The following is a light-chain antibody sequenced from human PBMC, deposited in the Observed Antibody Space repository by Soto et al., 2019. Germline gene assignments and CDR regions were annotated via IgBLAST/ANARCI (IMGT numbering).Light chain of an antibody. CDR1: SSDVGYYNY. Sequence: QSALTQPASVSGSPGQSITISCTGISSDVGYYNYVSWYQQHPGKAPKLMIYEVSNRPSGVSNRFSGSKSGNTASLTISGLQAEDEADYYCSSYTSSSTLFGTGTKLTVL. CDR2: EVS. J-gene: IGLJ1*01. V-gene: IGLV2-14*01. CDR3: SSYTSSSTL.